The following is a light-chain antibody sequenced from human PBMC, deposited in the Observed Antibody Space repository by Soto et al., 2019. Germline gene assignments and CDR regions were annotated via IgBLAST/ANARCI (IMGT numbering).Light chain of an antibody. Sequence: EIVLTQSPGTLSLSPGERATLSCRASQSVRSSYLAWYQQTPGQAPRLLIYGASSRATGIPARFSDSGSGTEFTLTISSLQSEDFAVYYCQQYNRWPPWTFGQGTKVDIK. CDR2: GAS. CDR1: QSVRSSY. J-gene: IGKJ1*01. CDR3: QQYNRWPPWT. V-gene: IGKV3-15*01.